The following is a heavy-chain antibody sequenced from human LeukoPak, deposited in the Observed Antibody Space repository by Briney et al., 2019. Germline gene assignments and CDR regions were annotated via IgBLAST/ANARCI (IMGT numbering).Heavy chain of an antibody. CDR2: MDFSGST. Sequence: PSETLSLTCSVSGVSITRSTYFWSWIRQPAGKALEWIGRMDFSGSTNYNPSLRSQVTLSLDTSKNQFSLKLSSVTAADTAVYYCARRAVVAAYYYFDYWGQGTLVTVSS. J-gene: IGHJ4*02. CDR1: GVSITRSTYF. V-gene: IGHV4-61*02. CDR3: ARRAVVAAYYYFDY. D-gene: IGHD2-15*01.